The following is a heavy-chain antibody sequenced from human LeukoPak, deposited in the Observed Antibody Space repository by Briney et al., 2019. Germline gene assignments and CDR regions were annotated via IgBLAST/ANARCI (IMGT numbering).Heavy chain of an antibody. J-gene: IGHJ4*02. V-gene: IGHV7-4-1*02. CDR2: INTNTGNP. Sequence: AASVTVSCKTSGYTFTSYAMNWVRQAPGQGLEWMGWINTNTGNPTYAQGFTGRFVFSLDTSVSTAYLQISSLKAEDTAVYYCAIHPSDSSGYFSYWGQGALVTVSS. D-gene: IGHD3-22*01. CDR1: GYTFTSYA. CDR3: AIHPSDSSGYFSY.